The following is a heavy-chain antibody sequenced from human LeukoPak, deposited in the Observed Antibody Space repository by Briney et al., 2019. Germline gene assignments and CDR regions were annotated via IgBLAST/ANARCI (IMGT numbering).Heavy chain of an antibody. CDR1: GFTFSSYA. CDR2: ISYDGSNK. J-gene: IGHJ3*01. Sequence: PGGSLRLSCAASGFTFSSYARHWVRQAPGKGLEWMAIISYDGSNKYYADSVKGRFTISRDNAKNSLYLQMNSLRAEDTAVYYCARYVISGLWYFDVWGQGIMVTVSS. CDR3: ARYVISGLWYFDV. V-gene: IGHV3-30-3*01. D-gene: IGHD3-22*01.